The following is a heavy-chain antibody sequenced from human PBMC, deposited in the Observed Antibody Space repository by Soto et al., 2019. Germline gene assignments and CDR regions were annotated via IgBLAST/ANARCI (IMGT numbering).Heavy chain of an antibody. CDR3: ARKRGIAVAGTGYFQH. J-gene: IGHJ1*01. CDR2: MNPNSGNT. CDR1: GYTFTSYD. Sequence: QVQLVQSGAEVKKPGASVKVSCKASGYTFTSYDINWVRQATGQGLVWMGWMNPNSGNTGYAQKFQGRVTMTRNTSISTAYMELSSLRSEDTAVYYCARKRGIAVAGTGYFQHWGQGTLVTVSS. D-gene: IGHD6-19*01. V-gene: IGHV1-8*01.